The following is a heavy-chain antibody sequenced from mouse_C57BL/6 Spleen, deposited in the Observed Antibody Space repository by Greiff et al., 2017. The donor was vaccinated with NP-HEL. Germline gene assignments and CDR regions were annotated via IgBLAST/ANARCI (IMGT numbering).Heavy chain of an antibody. J-gene: IGHJ2*01. D-gene: IGHD3-3*01. CDR3: ARWGTGYFDY. CDR1: GYAFSSSW. V-gene: IGHV1-82*01. CDR2: IYPGDGDT. Sequence: QVQLQQSGPALVKPGASVKISCKASGYAFSSSWMNWVKQRPGKGLEWIGRIYPGDGDTNYNGKFKGKATLTADKSSSTAYMQLSSLTSEDSAVYFRARWGTGYFDYWGQGTTLTVSS.